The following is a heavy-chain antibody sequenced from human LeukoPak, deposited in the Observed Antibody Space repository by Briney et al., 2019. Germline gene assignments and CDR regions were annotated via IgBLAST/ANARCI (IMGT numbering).Heavy chain of an antibody. D-gene: IGHD4-17*01. V-gene: IGHV4-31*03. CDR2: IYYSGST. CDR3: ARAGYGDYVLSFDI. Sequence: SETLSLTCTVSGGSISSGGYYWSWIRQHPGKGLEWIGYIYYSGSTYYNPSLKSRVTISVDTSKNQFSLKLSSVTAADTAVYYCARAGYGDYVLSFDIWGQGTMVTVSS. CDR1: GGSISSGGYY. J-gene: IGHJ3*02.